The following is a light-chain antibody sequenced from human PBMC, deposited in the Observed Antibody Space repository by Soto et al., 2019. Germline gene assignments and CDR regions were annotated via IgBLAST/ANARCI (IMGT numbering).Light chain of an antibody. CDR1: QTISNY. V-gene: IGKV1-39*01. Sequence: DIQMTQSPSSLSASVGDRVTITSRASQTISNYLNWYQQKPGKAPKLLIYAASSLQSGVPSRFSGSGSGTDFTLTISSLQPEEFATFYCQQSYSTPITVGQGTRLEIK. CDR2: AAS. J-gene: IGKJ5*01. CDR3: QQSYSTPIT.